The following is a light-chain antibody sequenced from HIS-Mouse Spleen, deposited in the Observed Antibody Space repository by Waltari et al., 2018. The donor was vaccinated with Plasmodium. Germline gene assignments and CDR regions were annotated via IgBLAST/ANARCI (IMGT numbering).Light chain of an antibody. V-gene: IGLV3-25*03. J-gene: IGLJ2*01. CDR3: QSADSSGTYVV. CDR1: ALPKQY. Sequence: SYELTQPPSVSVSPGQTARITCSGDALPKQYAYWYQQKPGQAPVPVISKDSERPSGIPERFSGSSAGTTVTLTISGVQAEDEADYYCQSADSSGTYVVFGGGTKLTVL. CDR2: KDS.